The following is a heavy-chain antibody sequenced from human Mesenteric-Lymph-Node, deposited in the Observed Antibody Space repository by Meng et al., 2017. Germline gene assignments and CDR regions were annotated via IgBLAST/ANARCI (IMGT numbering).Heavy chain of an antibody. D-gene: IGHD1-7*01. J-gene: IGHJ6*02. V-gene: IGHV6-1*01. CDR2: TYYRSKWYN. CDR3: VRRLSGNSMDV. CDR1: GDSVSSNNVA. Sequence: SETLSLTCAISGDSVSSNNVAWHWIRQSPSRGLEWLGKTYYRSKWYNDYAVSVRGRIVINPDTSKNHFSLQLNSVTPEDTAVYYCVRRLSGNSMDVWGQGNTVTVSS.